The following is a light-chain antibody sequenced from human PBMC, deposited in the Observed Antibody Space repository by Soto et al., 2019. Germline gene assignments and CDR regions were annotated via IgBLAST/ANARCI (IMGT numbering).Light chain of an antibody. CDR3: CSYAGSSTVV. J-gene: IGLJ2*01. CDR1: SSDVGSYNL. V-gene: IGLV2-23*02. Sequence: QSVLTQPASVSGSPGQSITISCTGTSSDVGSYNLVSWYQQHPGKVPKLMIYEVSKRPSGVSNRFSGSKSGNTASLTISGLQAEDEADYYCCSYAGSSTVVFCGGTKLTVL. CDR2: EVS.